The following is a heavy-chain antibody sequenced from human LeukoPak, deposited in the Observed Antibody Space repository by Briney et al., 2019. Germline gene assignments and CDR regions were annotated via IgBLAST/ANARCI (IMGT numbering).Heavy chain of an antibody. V-gene: IGHV5-51*01. Sequence: KGGESLKISCKGSGYSFTSYWIGWVRQMPGKGLEWMGIIYPGDSDTRYSPSFQGHVTISADKSISTAYLQWSSLKASDTAMYYCARHSDGSGSYYNANGMDVWGKGTTVTVSS. D-gene: IGHD3-10*01. J-gene: IGHJ6*04. CDR3: ARHSDGSGSYYNANGMDV. CDR2: IYPGDSDT. CDR1: GYSFTSYW.